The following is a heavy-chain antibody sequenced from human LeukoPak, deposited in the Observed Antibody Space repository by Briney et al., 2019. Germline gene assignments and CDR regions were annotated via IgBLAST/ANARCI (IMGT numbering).Heavy chain of an antibody. Sequence: SETLSLTCTVSGGSIDSSYWSWIRQPAGKGLEWIGRVSTTGRTFSKPSLSSRVTMSVDTSKNQFSLRLASVTAADTAVYYCARDIAVPYYNYYYMDIWGKGTAVTVSS. CDR2: VSTTGRT. CDR3: ARDIAVPYYNYYYMDI. D-gene: IGHD6-19*01. J-gene: IGHJ6*03. CDR1: GGSIDSSY. V-gene: IGHV4-4*07.